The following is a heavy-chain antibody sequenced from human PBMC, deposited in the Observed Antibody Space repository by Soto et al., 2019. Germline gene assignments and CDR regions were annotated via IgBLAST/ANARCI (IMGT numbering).Heavy chain of an antibody. V-gene: IGHV3-74*01. D-gene: IGHD3-22*01. J-gene: IGHJ3*01. CDR1: GFTFSTYW. CDR3: VRDRDFYDVRGYASPGDAFDV. CDR2: ISLDGSRT. Sequence: EVQLVESGGGLVQPGGSLRLSCAVSGFTFSTYWMHWVRQVPGKGLVWVSRISLDGSRTSYADSVKGRFTISRDNAKNTLYLKMRSLRAEDSAVYFCVRDRDFYDVRGYASPGDAFDVWGQGTVVSVSS.